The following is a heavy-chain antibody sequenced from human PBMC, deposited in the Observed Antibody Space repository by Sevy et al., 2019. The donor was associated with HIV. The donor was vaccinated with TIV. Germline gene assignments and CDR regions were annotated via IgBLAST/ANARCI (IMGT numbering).Heavy chain of an antibody. V-gene: IGHV3-23*01. D-gene: IGHD3-22*01. J-gene: IGHJ6*03. Sequence: GGSLRLSCAVSGFSFDSYGMIWVRQAPGKGLEWVSGISGSGTRTYYADSVKGRFSISRDNSKNRLYLQMNSLRSEDTAIYYCAKGGGGHYDPDEIGYYFYYYNMDVWGKGTTVTVSS. CDR2: ISGSGTRT. CDR1: GFSFDSYG. CDR3: AKGGGGHYDPDEIGYYFYYYNMDV.